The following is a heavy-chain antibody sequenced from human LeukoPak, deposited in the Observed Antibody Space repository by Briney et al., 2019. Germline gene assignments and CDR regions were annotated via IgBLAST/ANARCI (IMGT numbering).Heavy chain of an antibody. CDR2: ISSSGSTI. CDR3: ARDPSSWRRLRTVEYFQH. D-gene: IGHD6-13*01. J-gene: IGHJ1*01. Sequence: GGSLRLSCAASGFTFNSYEMNWVRQAPGKGLEWVSYISSSGSTIYYADSVKGRFTISRDNAKNSLYLQMNSLRAEDTAVYYCARDPSSWRRLRTVEYFQHWGQGTLVTVSS. CDR1: GFTFNSYE. V-gene: IGHV3-48*03.